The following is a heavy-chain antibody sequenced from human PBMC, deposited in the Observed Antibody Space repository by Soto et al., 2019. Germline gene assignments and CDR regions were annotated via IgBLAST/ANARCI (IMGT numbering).Heavy chain of an antibody. CDR2: IYYSGST. CDR1: GGSISSSSYY. V-gene: IGHV4-39*01. J-gene: IGHJ4*02. Sequence: QLQLQESGPGLVKPSETLSLTCTVSGGSISSSSYYWGWIRQPPGQGLEWIGSIYYSGSTYYNPSLKSRVTISVDTSKNQFSLKLSSVTAADTAVYYCARERSPWTYQLLLGIDYWGQGTLVTVSS. CDR3: ARERSPWTYQLLLGIDY. D-gene: IGHD2-2*01.